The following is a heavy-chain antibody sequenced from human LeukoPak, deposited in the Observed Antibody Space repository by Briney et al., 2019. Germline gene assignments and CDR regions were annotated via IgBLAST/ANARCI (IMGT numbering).Heavy chain of an antibody. CDR1: GFTFSSYA. CDR3: AKARRYFDPLDAFDI. D-gene: IGHD3-9*01. V-gene: IGHV3-23*01. Sequence: GGSLRLSCAASGFTFSSYAMSWGPQAPGKGLEGVSAISGSGGSTSYADSVKGRFTISRDNSKNTLYLQMNSLRAEDTAVYYCAKARRYFDPLDAFDIWGQGTMVTVSS. J-gene: IGHJ3*02. CDR2: ISGSGGST.